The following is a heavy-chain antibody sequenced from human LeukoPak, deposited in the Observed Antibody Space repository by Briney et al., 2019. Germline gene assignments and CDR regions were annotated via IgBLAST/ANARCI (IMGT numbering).Heavy chain of an antibody. Sequence: ASVKVSCKAAGYTFTSYYMHWVRQAPGQGLEWMGWINPNSGGTNYAQKFQGRVTMTRDTSINTAYMELSRLRSDDTAVFFCAVVSAAINSWGQGTLVTVSS. CDR3: AVVSAAINS. J-gene: IGHJ4*02. CDR2: INPNSGGT. V-gene: IGHV1-2*02. CDR1: GYTFTSYY. D-gene: IGHD2-2*02.